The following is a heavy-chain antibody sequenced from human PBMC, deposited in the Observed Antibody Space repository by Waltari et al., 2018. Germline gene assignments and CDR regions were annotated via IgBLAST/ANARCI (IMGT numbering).Heavy chain of an antibody. Sequence: QVQLQESGPGLVTPSETLSLTCTVSGSSTSLFSWAWIRQPPGKRLEWIGHMSYSGNSKSNPSLTSRVRISLDKSRDQVTLTLTSVSAADTAMYYCARDTGGWYFDVWGRGTPVTVSS. CDR1: GSSTSLFS. CDR3: ARDTGGWYFDV. V-gene: IGHV4-59*01. J-gene: IGHJ2*01. D-gene: IGHD3-10*01. CDR2: MSYSGNS.